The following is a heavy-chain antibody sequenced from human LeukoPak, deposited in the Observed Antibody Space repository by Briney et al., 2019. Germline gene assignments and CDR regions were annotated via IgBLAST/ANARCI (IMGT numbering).Heavy chain of an antibody. CDR2: IYYSGST. Sequence: PSETLSLTCTVPRGSVSSASDCTSWIRQPPGKGLEWIGYIYYSGSTNYNPSLNSRVTISVDTSKNQFSLKLFSLIPAVTVWYYCARVVVSGSYPHFDYWGQGTLVTVSS. D-gene: IGHD1-26*01. J-gene: IGHJ4*02. V-gene: IGHV4-61*01. CDR3: ARVVVSGSYPHFDY. CDR1: RGSVSSASDC.